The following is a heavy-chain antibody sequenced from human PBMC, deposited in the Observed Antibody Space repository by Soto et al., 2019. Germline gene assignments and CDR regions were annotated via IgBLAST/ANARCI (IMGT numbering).Heavy chain of an antibody. CDR2: IWYDGSNK. D-gene: IGHD6-19*01. Sequence: GGSLRLSCAASGFTFSTFGMHWVRQAPGKGPEWVAVIWYDGSNKYYADSVKGRFTISRDNSKNTLYLQMNSLRAEDTAVYYCAREVQCPSGMAVWGQGTTVTVSS. J-gene: IGHJ6*02. V-gene: IGHV3-33*01. CDR1: GFTFSTFG. CDR3: AREVQCPSGMAV.